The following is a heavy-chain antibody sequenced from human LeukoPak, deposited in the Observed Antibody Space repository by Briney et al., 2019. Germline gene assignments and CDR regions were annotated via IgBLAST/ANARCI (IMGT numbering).Heavy chain of an antibody. CDR2: INHSGST. V-gene: IGHV4-34*01. Sequence: SETLSLTCAVYGGSFSGYYWNWIRQPPGKGLEWIGEINHSGSTNYNPSLKSRVTISVDTSKNQFSLKLSSVTAADTAVYYCARAYPRIGKDYWGQGTLVTVSS. CDR1: GGSFSGYY. D-gene: IGHD2/OR15-2a*01. CDR3: ARAYPRIGKDY. J-gene: IGHJ4*02.